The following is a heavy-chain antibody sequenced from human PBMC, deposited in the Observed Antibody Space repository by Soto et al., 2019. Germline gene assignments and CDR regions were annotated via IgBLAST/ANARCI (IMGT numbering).Heavy chain of an antibody. V-gene: IGHV4-39*02. D-gene: IGHD2-8*01. J-gene: IGHJ4*02. Sequence: PSETLSLTCAVSGGTFSDYWSFSGYQWSWIRQPPGKGLEWIGSIYYSGSTYYNPSLKSRVTISVDTSKNQFSLKLSSVTAADTAVYYCARDDCTNGVCYGYWGQGTLVTVS. CDR1: GGTFSDYWSFSGYQ. CDR3: ARDDCTNGVCYGY. CDR2: IYYSGST.